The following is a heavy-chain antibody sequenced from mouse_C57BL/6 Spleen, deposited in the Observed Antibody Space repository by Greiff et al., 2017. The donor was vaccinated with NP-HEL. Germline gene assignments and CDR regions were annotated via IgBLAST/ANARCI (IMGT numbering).Heavy chain of an antibody. CDR2: FYIGNGYT. CDR1: GYTFTSYG. Sequence: EVQLQESGAELVRPGSSVKMSCKTSGYTFTSYGINWVKQRPGQGLEWIGYFYIGNGYTEYNEKFKGKATLTSDSSSSTAYLQLSSLTSEDCEIYVCARSDDGSGPWFGDWGQGALVTVTA. D-gene: IGHD1-1*01. CDR3: ARSDDGSGPWFGD. V-gene: IGHV1-58*01. J-gene: IGHJ3*01.